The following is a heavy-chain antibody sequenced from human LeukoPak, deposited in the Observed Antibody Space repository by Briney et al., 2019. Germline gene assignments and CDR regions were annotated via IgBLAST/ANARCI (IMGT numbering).Heavy chain of an antibody. Sequence: ASVKVSCKASGYNFTGYHLHWVRQAPGQGLEWMGNMNPNSGGTNSAQKFQGRVIMTRDTSINTAYMELNRLRSDDTAVYYCARVLNGWDLQPFDCWGQGTLATVSS. CDR3: ARVLNGWDLQPFDC. V-gene: IGHV1-2*02. CDR2: MNPNSGGT. CDR1: GYNFTGYH. J-gene: IGHJ4*02. D-gene: IGHD1-26*01.